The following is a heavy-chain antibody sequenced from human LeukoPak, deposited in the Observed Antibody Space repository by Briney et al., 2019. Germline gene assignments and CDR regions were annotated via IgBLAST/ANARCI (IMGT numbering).Heavy chain of an antibody. V-gene: IGHV3-73*01. CDR1: GFTFSGSS. D-gene: IGHD6-13*01. J-gene: IGHJ4*02. CDR2: IRSKANSYAT. CDR3: ARVTFSSSWYYFDY. Sequence: PGGSLRLSCAASGFTFSGSSMHCVRQASGKGLEWVGRIRSKANSYATAYAASVTGRFTISRDDSKNTAYLKMNRLKTEDTAVYYCARVTFSSSWYYFDYWGRGTLVTVSS.